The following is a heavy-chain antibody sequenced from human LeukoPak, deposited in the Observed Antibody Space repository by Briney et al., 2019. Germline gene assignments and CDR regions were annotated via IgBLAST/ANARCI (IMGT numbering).Heavy chain of an antibody. V-gene: IGHV4-34*01. CDR1: GGSFSGYY. D-gene: IGHD3-3*01. Sequence: SETLSLTCAVYGGSFSGYYWSWIRQPPGKGLEWIGEINHSGSTNYNPSLKSRVTISVDTSKNQFSLKLSSVTAADTAVYYCARQVIDDFWTFGNWFDPWGQGTLVTVSS. CDR3: ARQVIDDFWTFGNWFDP. CDR2: INHSGST. J-gene: IGHJ5*02.